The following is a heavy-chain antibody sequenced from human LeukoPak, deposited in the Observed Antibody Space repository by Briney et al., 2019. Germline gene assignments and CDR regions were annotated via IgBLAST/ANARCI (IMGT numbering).Heavy chain of an antibody. CDR3: AASCGHNWFDP. J-gene: IGHJ5*02. CDR1: GLTLSSCW. D-gene: IGHD2-21*01. V-gene: IGHV3-74*01. CDR2: IYIDGTTT. Sequence: PGGSLRLSCAASGLTLSSCWMHWVRQAPGKGLVWVSRIYIDGTTTIYADSVKGRFTISRDNAKNTLYLQMNSLRAEDTAVYYCAASCGHNWFDPWGQGTLVTVSS.